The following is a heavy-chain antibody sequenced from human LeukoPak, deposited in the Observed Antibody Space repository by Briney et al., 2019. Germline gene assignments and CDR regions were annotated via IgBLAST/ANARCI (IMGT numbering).Heavy chain of an antibody. CDR1: GGSISSYY. D-gene: IGHD6-13*01. CDR3: ARGLPWQQLEGAFDI. CDR2: IYTSGST. J-gene: IGHJ3*02. Sequence: SETLSLTCTVSGGSISSYYWSWIRQPAGKGLEWIGRIYTSGSTNYNPSLKSRVTMSVDTPKNQFSLKLSSVTAADTAVYYCARGLPWQQLEGAFDIWGQGTMVTVSS. V-gene: IGHV4-4*07.